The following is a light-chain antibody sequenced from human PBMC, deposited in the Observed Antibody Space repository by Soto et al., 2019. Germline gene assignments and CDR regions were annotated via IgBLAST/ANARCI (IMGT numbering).Light chain of an antibody. Sequence: EIFLTQSPGTLSLSPGEIATLSCRASQSVGSNLLAWYQQKPGQAPRLLIYGASTRATGIPARFSGSGSGTDFTLTISSLEPEDFAVYYCQQRSDWPPITFGQGTRLEIK. V-gene: IGKV3-11*01. CDR1: QSVGSN. CDR2: GAS. CDR3: QQRSDWPPIT. J-gene: IGKJ5*01.